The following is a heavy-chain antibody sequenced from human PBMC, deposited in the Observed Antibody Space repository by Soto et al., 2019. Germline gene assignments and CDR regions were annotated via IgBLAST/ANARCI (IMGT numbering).Heavy chain of an antibody. Sequence: QVQLVQSGAEVKKPGASVKVSCKASGYTFTSYDINWVRQATGQGLERMGWMNPNSGNTGYAQKFQGRVTMTGNTSISTAYMELSSLRSEDTAVYYCARGRRIAAAGTYWFDPWGQGNLVTVSS. CDR2: MNPNSGNT. J-gene: IGHJ5*02. D-gene: IGHD6-13*01. V-gene: IGHV1-8*01. CDR3: ARGRRIAAAGTYWFDP. CDR1: GYTFTSYD.